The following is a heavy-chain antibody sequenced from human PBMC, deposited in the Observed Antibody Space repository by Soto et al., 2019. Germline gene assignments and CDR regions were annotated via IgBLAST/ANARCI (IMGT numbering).Heavy chain of an antibody. CDR3: ARAELLWFAITWFDP. Sequence: ASVKVSCKASGYTFTSYAMHWVRQAPGQRLEWMGWINAGNGNTKYSQKFQGRVTITRDTSASTAYMELSSLRSEDTAVYYCARAELLWFAITWFDPWGQGTLVTVSS. J-gene: IGHJ5*02. V-gene: IGHV1-3*01. D-gene: IGHD3-10*01. CDR1: GYTFTSYA. CDR2: INAGNGNT.